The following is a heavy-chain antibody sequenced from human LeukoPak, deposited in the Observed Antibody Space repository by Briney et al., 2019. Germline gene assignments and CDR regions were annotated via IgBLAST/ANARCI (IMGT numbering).Heavy chain of an antibody. V-gene: IGHV3-9*01. CDR3: AKSLEWLLPFDY. CDR2: ISWNSGSI. CDR1: GFTFDDYA. Sequence: PGRSLRLSCAASGFTFDDYAMHWVRQAPGKGLEWVSGISWNSGSIGYADSVKGRFTISRDNAKNSLYLQMNSLRAEDTALYYCAKSLEWLLPFDYWGQGTLVTVSS. J-gene: IGHJ4*02. D-gene: IGHD3-3*01.